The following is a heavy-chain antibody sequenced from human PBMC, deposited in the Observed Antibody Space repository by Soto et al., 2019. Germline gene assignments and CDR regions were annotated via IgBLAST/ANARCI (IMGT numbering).Heavy chain of an antibody. CDR3: ARDTPGTFDY. J-gene: IGHJ4*02. Sequence: TSETLSLTCTVSGGSISSYYWSWIRQPPGKGLEWIGYIYYSGSTNYNPSLKSRVTISVDTSKNQFSLKLSSVTAADTAVYYCARDTPGTFDYWGQGTLVTVSS. CDR2: IYYSGST. V-gene: IGHV4-59*01. CDR1: GGSISSYY.